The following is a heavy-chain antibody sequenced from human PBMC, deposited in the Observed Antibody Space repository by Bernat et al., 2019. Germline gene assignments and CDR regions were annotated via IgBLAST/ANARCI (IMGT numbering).Heavy chain of an antibody. CDR1: GFTFSSYS. J-gene: IGHJ4*02. CDR2: ISSSSSYI. Sequence: VQLVESGGGVVQPGRSLRLSCAASGFTFSSYSMNWVRQAPGKGLEWVSSISSSSSYIYYADSVKGRFTISRDNAKNSLYLQMNSLRAEDTAVYYCAKDRVGSYGIDIWDYWGQGTLVTVSS. V-gene: IGHV3-21*04. CDR3: AKDRVGSYGIDIWDY. D-gene: IGHD5-18*01.